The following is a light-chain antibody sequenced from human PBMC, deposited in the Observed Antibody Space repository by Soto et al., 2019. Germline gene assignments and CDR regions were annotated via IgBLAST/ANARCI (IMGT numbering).Light chain of an antibody. V-gene: IGLV1-47*01. J-gene: IGLJ3*02. CDR1: DSNIGNNY. CDR2: RND. CDR3: SAWDDSLNRWV. Sequence: QSVVTQPPCASGTPGQRVTISCSGGDSNIGNNYVYWYKQLPGTAPKTHIYRNDQRPSGVPDRVSGSKSGTSAALAIRGLRSEDEAEYYCSAWDDSLNRWVFGGGTKLTVL.